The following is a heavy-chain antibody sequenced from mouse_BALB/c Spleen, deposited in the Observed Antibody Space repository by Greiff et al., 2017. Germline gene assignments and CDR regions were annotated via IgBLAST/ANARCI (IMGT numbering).Heavy chain of an antibody. CDR2: IDPENGNT. CDR1: GFTIKDYY. D-gene: IGHD2-1*01. CDR3: ARNYRRFFAY. V-gene: IGHV14-1*02. Sequence: EVQLQQSGAELVRPGALVKLSCKASGFTIKDYYMHWVKQRPEQGLEWIGWIDPENGNTIYDPKFQGKASITADTSSNTAYLQLSSLTSEDTAVYYCARNYRRFFAYWGQGTLVTVSA. J-gene: IGHJ3*01.